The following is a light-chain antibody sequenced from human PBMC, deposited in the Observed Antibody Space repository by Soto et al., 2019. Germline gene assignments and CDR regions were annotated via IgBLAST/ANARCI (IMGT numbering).Light chain of an antibody. Sequence: QLTQSPSSLSASVGDRVTITCRTSQDIGGFLAWYQQKPGKAPKLLIYAASTLQTGFPSRFSGSGSATDFTLTISSLQPEDFAVYYCQQYNNWPRVFGQGAKVEIK. CDR3: QQYNNWPRV. CDR1: QDIGGF. J-gene: IGKJ1*01. V-gene: IGKV1-9*01. CDR2: AAS.